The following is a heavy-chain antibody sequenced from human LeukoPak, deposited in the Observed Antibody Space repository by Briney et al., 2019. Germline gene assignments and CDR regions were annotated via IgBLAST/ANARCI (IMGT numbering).Heavy chain of an antibody. CDR2: INHSGST. CDR1: GGSFSGYY. CDR3: ARVGPAAITRKRNLPGYYFDY. J-gene: IGHJ4*02. D-gene: IGHD2-2*02. V-gene: IGHV4-34*01. Sequence: SETLSLTCAVYGGSFSGYYWSWIRQPPGKGLEWIGEINHSGSTNYNPSLKSRVTISVDTSKNQFSLKLSSVTAADTAVYYCARVGPAAITRKRNLPGYYFDYWGQGTLVTVSS.